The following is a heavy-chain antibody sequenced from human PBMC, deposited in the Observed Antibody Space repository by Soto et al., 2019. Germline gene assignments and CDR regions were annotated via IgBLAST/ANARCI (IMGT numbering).Heavy chain of an antibody. V-gene: IGHV3-74*01. CDR2: IDFDGSST. Sequence: EVQLVESGGGLVQPGGSLRLSCAASGFTFSNYWMHWVRQAPGKGLVWVSRIDFDGSSTVYADFVEGRFSISRDNAKNTLYLQMNKLRGEETAGYYWARDGGRGGDAFDIWGQGTMVTVSS. CDR1: GFTFSNYW. CDR3: ARDGGRGGDAFDI. J-gene: IGHJ3*02. D-gene: IGHD2-15*01.